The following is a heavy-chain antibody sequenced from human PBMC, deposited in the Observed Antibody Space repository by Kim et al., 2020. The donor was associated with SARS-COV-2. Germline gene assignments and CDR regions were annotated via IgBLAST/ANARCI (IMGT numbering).Heavy chain of an antibody. D-gene: IGHD3-22*01. V-gene: IGHV1-69*13. CDR2: IIPIFGTA. CDR3: ASTLSTLYYDSSGYWGY. J-gene: IGHJ4*02. Sequence: SVKVSCKASGGTFSSYAISWVRQAPGQGLEWMGGIIPIFGTANYAQKFQGRVTITADESTSTAYMELSSLRSEDTAVYYCASTLSTLYYDSSGYWGYWGQGTLVTVSS. CDR1: GGTFSSYA.